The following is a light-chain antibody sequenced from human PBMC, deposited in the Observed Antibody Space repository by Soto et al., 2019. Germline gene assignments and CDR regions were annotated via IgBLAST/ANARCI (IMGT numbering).Light chain of an antibody. CDR2: GAS. J-gene: IGKJ5*01. CDR1: QSLSNSE. CDR3: QQCGSSST. Sequence: EILLTQSPCTLSLSPGERATLSCRASQSLSNSELAWYQQIPGHAPSLLIYGASMRATGIPDRFSGSGSGTDFTLTISRLDPEDFAVYYCQQCGSSSTFGQGTRLEIK. V-gene: IGKV3-20*01.